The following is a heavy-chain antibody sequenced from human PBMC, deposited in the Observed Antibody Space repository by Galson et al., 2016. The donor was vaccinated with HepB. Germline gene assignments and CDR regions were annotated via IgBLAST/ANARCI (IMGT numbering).Heavy chain of an antibody. Sequence: SLRPSCAASGFTFSSYSMNWVRQAPGKGLEWVSFISSSSTYIYYADSVRGRFTISRDNAKNSLYLQMNSLRREDTAVYYCARPRRWPQYYYGLDVWGQGTTVTVSS. J-gene: IGHJ6*02. CDR3: ARPRRWPQYYYGLDV. CDR1: GFTFSSYS. CDR2: ISSSSTYI. D-gene: IGHD5-24*01. V-gene: IGHV3-21*01.